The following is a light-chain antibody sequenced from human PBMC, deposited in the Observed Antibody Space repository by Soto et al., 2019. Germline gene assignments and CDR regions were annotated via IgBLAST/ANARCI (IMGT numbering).Light chain of an antibody. J-gene: IGLJ1*01. V-gene: IGLV1-44*01. Sequence: QSVLTQSPSASGTPGQRVTISCSGNSSNIGRNSVNWYQQLPGTAPKLLIYGDNQRPSGVPDRFSGSKSGTSASLAISGLQSENEAEYYCATWDDGLNGHVFGTGTKVTVL. CDR2: GDN. CDR3: ATWDDGLNGHV. CDR1: SSNIGRNS.